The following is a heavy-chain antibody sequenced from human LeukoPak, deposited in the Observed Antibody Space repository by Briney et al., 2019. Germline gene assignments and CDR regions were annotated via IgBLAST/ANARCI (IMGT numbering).Heavy chain of an antibody. CDR1: GGTFSSYA. CDR3: ARDSPDYAFDY. CDR2: IIPIFGTA. D-gene: IGHD4-17*01. J-gene: IGHJ4*02. Sequence: AASVKVSCKASGGTFSSYAISWVRQAPGQGLEWMGGIIPIFGTANYAQKFQGRVTITADKSTSTAYMELSSLRSEDTAVYYCARDSPDYAFDYWGQGTLVTVSS. V-gene: IGHV1-69*06.